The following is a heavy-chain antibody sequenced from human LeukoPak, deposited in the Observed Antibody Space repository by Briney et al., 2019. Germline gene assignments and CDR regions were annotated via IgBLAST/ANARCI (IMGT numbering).Heavy chain of an antibody. CDR2: INPSSGGT. CDR1: GYTFTGYY. V-gene: IGHV1-2*02. Sequence: GASVKVSCKASGYTFTGYYMHWVRQAPGQGLEWMGWINPSSGGTNYAQKFQGRVTMTRDTSISTAYMELSRLRSDDTAVYYCARDQGLAADPYFDYWGQGTLVTVSS. J-gene: IGHJ4*02. D-gene: IGHD6-13*01. CDR3: ARDQGLAADPYFDY.